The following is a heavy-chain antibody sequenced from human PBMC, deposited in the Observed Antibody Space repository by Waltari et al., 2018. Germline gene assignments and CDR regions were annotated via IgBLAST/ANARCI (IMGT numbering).Heavy chain of an antibody. V-gene: IGHV3-49*03. CDR3: TVDIVAHGFDY. J-gene: IGHJ4*02. CDR1: GFTFGDYA. CDR2: IRSKAYGGTT. D-gene: IGHD5-12*01. Sequence: EVQLVESGGGLVQPGRSLRLSCTASGFTFGDYAMSWFRQAPGKGLEWVGFIRSKAYGGTTEYAASVKGRFNIARDDYKSIAYLQMNSLKTEDTGVYYCTVDIVAHGFDYWGQGTLVTVSS.